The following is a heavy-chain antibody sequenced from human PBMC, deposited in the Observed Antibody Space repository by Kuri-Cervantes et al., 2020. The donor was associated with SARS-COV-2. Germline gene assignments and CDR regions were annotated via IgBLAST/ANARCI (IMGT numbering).Heavy chain of an antibody. J-gene: IGHJ3*02. CDR3: AMLPRPRNAFDI. V-gene: IGHV1-69*13. CDR2: IIPIFGTA. CDR1: GGTFSSYA. D-gene: IGHD3-16*01. Sequence: SVKVSCKASGGTFSSYAISWVRQAPGQGLEWMGGIIPIFGTANYAQKFQGRVTITADESTSTAYMELSSLRSEDTAVYYCAMLPRPRNAFDIWGQGTMVTVSS.